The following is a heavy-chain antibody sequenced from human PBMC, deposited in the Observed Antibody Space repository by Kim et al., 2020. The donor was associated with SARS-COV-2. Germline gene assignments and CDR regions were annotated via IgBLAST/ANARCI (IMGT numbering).Heavy chain of an antibody. CDR3: ARHHGFRELLWFGELLSDNWFDP. CDR1: GYSFTSYW. V-gene: IGHV5-10-1*01. D-gene: IGHD3-10*01. J-gene: IGHJ5*02. Sequence: GESLKISCKGSGYSFTSYWISWVRQMPGKGLEWMGRIDPSDSYTNYSPSFQGHVTISADKSISTAYLQWSSLKASDTAMYYCARHHGFRELLWFGELLSDNWFDPWGQGTLVTVSS. CDR2: IDPSDSYT.